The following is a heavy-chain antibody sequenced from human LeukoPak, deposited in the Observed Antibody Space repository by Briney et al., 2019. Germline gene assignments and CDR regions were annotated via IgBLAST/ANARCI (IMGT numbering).Heavy chain of an antibody. V-gene: IGHV4-39*07. D-gene: IGHD3-22*01. J-gene: IGHJ6*03. Sequence: SETLSLTCAVSGASISGSGYYLGWIRQPPGKGLEWIGNIYYTGSTYYNASLQSRVTISIDMSRNQFSLRLSSVTAADTAVYYCARDRYYDSSGYYQQHYYYYMDVWGKGTTVTVSS. CDR1: GASISGSGYY. CDR2: IYYTGST. CDR3: ARDRYYDSSGYYQQHYYYYMDV.